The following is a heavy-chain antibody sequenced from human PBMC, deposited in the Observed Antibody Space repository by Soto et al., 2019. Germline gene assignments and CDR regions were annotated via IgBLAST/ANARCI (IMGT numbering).Heavy chain of an antibody. J-gene: IGHJ4*02. CDR3: ARDDAHGSNCDLAY. V-gene: IGHV3-30*13. CDR2: IFHNGRDK. CDR1: GFNFNTYF. Sequence: QVQLVQSEGGVVQPGRSLRLSCAASGFNFNTYFMHWVRQAPGKGLEWVGMIFHNGRDKEYADSVKGRFTMSRDNSNNSMNLAMDRLRPSQGAVFYCARDDAHGSNCDLAYWGQGDRVTVSS. D-gene: IGHD1-26*01.